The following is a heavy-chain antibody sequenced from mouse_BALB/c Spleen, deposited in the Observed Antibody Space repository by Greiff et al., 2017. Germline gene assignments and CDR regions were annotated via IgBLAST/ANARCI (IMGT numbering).Heavy chain of an antibody. Sequence: VQLVESGPGLVAPSQSLSITCTVSGFSLTSYGVHWVRQPPGKGLEWLGVIWAGGSTNYNSALMSRLSISKDNSKSQVFLKMNSLQTDDTAMYYCARGRYDESHAMDYWGQGTSVTVSS. CDR2: IWAGGST. V-gene: IGHV2-9*02. J-gene: IGHJ4*01. CDR1: GFSLTSYG. CDR3: ARGRYDESHAMDY. D-gene: IGHD2-14*01.